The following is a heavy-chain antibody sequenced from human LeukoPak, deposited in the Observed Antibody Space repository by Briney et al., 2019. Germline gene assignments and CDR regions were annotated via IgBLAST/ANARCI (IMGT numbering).Heavy chain of an antibody. CDR2: IRYDGSNK. CDR3: AKDGVGATATQH. D-gene: IGHD1-26*01. J-gene: IGHJ1*01. Sequence: GGSLRLSCAASGFTFSSYGMHWVRQAPGKWLEWVAFIRYDGSNKYYADSVKGRFTISRDNSKNTLYLQMNSLRAEDTAVYYCAKDGVGATATQHWGQGTLVTVSS. CDR1: GFTFSSYG. V-gene: IGHV3-30*02.